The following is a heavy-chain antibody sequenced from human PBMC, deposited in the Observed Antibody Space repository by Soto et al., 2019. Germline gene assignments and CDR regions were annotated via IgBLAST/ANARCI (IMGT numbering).Heavy chain of an antibody. CDR1: GFTFSSYA. CDR2: ISGSGGST. D-gene: IGHD1-26*01. J-gene: IGHJ4*02. Sequence: PGGSLRLSCAASGFTFSSYAMSWVRQAPGKGLEWVSAISGSGGSTYYADSVKGRFTISRDNSKNTLYLQMNSLRAEDTAVYYCAKHLDGATTPYYFDYWGQGTLVTSPQ. CDR3: AKHLDGATTPYYFDY. V-gene: IGHV3-23*01.